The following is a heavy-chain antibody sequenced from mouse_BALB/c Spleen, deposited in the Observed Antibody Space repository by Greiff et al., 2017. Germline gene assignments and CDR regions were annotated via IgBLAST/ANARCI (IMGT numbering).Heavy chain of an antibody. J-gene: IGHJ4*01. V-gene: IGHV5-12-1*01. CDR3: ARQGGTHAYYAMDD. D-gene: IGHD1-1*02. Sequence: QLQESGGGLVKPGGSLKLSCAASGFAFSSYDMSWVRQTPEKRLEWVAYISSGGGSTYYPDTVKGRFTISRDNAKNTLYLQMSSLKSEDTAMYYCARQGGTHAYYAMDDWGQGTAVTVAS. CDR1: GFAFSSYD. CDR2: ISSGGGST.